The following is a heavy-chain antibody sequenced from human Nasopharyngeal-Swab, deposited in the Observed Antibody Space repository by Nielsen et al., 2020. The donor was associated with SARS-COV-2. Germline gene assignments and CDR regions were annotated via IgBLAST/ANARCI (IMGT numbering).Heavy chain of an antibody. D-gene: IGHD6-19*01. J-gene: IGHJ4*02. Sequence: SETLSLTCTVSGVSISSYYWSWIRQPAGKGLEWIGRIYTSGSTNYNPSLKSRVTISVDTSKNQFSLKLSSVTAADTAVYYCARLGGVVAGPLYYFDYWGQGTLVTVSS. CDR2: IYTSGST. CDR1: GVSISSYY. CDR3: ARLGGVVAGPLYYFDY. V-gene: IGHV4-4*07.